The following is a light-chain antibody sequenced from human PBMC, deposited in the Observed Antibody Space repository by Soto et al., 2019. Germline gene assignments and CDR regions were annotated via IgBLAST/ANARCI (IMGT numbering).Light chain of an antibody. CDR2: EVS. V-gene: IGLV2-14*01. Sequence: QSALTQPASVSGSPGPSITISCTGTSSDVGAYNYVSWYLQHPGKAPQLIIYEVSYRPSGVSPRFTGSKSGNTASLTISGLQAEDEGYSYCSSHVHSSTLVFGGGTKLTVL. CDR1: SSDVGAYNY. CDR3: SSHVHSSTLV. J-gene: IGLJ3*02.